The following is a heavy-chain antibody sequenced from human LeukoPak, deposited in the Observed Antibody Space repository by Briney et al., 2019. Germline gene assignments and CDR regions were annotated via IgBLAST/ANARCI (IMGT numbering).Heavy chain of an antibody. D-gene: IGHD5-12*01. V-gene: IGHV4-39*01. J-gene: IGHJ2*01. Sequence: PSETLSLTCTVSGGSISSSSYYRGWIRQPPGKGLEWIGSIYYSGSTYYNPSLKSRVTISVDTSKNQFSLKLSSVTAADTAVYYCARHTVATKPYWYFDLWGRGTLVTVSS. CDR1: GGSISSSSYY. CDR3: ARHTVATKPYWYFDL. CDR2: IYYSGST.